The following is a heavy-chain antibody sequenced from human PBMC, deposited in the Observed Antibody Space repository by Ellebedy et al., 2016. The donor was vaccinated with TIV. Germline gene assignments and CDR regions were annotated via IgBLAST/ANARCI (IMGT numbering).Heavy chain of an antibody. CDR2: MSYDGRNK. V-gene: IGHV3-30*03. Sequence: GESLKISCAASGFIFSSYGMHWVRQAPGKGLEWVAGMSYDGRNKNYADSVKGRFTISRDNSKSTLYLQMNSLRPEDTAVYYCATHYSDTSGNHYAGGYWGQGTLGTVSS. CDR1: GFIFSSYG. J-gene: IGHJ4*02. D-gene: IGHD3-22*01. CDR3: ATHYSDTSGNHYAGGY.